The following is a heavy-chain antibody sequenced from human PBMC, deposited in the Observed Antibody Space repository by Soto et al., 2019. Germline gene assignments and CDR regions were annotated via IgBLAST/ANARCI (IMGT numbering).Heavy chain of an antibody. CDR2: IKSKTDGGTT. D-gene: IGHD4-17*01. V-gene: IGHV3-15*01. J-gene: IGHJ6*02. CDR1: LFTFSGAW. Sequence: LRLSFAASLFTFSGAWMSWVRQPPGKGLEWVGRIKSKTDGGTTDYAAPVKGRFTISRDDSKNTLYLQMNSLKTEDTAVYYCTKPTTYYYYGMDVWGQGTTVTVSS. CDR3: TKPTTYYYYGMDV.